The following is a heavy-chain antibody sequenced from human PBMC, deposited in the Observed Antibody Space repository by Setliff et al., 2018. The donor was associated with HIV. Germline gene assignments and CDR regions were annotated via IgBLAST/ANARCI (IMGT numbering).Heavy chain of an antibody. V-gene: IGHV1-69*05. Sequence: SVKVSCKASGYTLTTYAMNWVRRAPGQGLEWMGGIIPILGTAHYAQKFQGRATITTDGSTSTAYMELSRLRSEDTAVYYCAILPGPNWNDAYWGQGALVTVSS. CDR3: AILPGPNWNDAY. CDR1: GYTLTTYA. CDR2: IIPILGTA. D-gene: IGHD1-1*01. J-gene: IGHJ4*02.